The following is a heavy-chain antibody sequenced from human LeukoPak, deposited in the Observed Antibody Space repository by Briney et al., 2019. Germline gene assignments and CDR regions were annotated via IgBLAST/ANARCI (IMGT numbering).Heavy chain of an antibody. CDR2: IIPIFGTA. V-gene: IGHV1-69*05. J-gene: IGHJ6*03. D-gene: IGHD6-6*01. CDR1: GGTFSSYA. CDR3: AREGSSSSFPYYYYMDV. Sequence: ASVKVSCKASGGTFSSYAISWVRQAPGQGLEWMGGIIPIFGTANYAQKFQGRVTITTDESTSTAYMELSSLRPEDTAVYYCAREGSSSSFPYYYYMDVWGKGTTVTVSS.